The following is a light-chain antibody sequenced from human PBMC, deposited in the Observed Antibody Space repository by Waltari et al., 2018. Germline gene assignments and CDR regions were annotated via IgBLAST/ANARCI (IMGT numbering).Light chain of an antibody. Sequence: QSALTQPASVSGSPGQSITISCTRSSSDLGGFSFVPLYQQHPGKAPKLIIYDVGHRPSGVSNRFSGSKSGNTASLTISGLQPEDEADYYCSSYTYINPPFLFGTGTKVTLL. J-gene: IGLJ1*01. CDR2: DVG. V-gene: IGLV2-14*03. CDR3: SSYTYINPPFL. CDR1: SSDLGGFSF.